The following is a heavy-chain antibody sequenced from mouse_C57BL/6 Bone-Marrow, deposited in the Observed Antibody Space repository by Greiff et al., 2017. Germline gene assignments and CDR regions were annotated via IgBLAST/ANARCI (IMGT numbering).Heavy chain of an antibody. D-gene: IGHD2-10*02. CDR2: IDPETGGT. V-gene: IGHV1-15*01. CDR3: TREYGNDEGVDY. J-gene: IGHJ4*01. CDR1: GYTFTDYE. Sequence: QVQLQQSGAELVRPGASVTLSCKASGYTFTDYEMHWVKQTPVHGLAWIGAIDPETGGTAYNQKFKGKAILTADKSSSTAYMELRSLTSEDSAVYYCTREYGNDEGVDYWGQGTSVTVSA.